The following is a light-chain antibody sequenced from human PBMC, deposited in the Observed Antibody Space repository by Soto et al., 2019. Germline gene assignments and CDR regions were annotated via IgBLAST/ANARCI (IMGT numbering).Light chain of an antibody. Sequence: DIQMTQSPSSLSASVGDRVTITCRASQAISNYLAWYQQKPGKVPKLLIYGASTLQSGVPSRFSGSGSGTEFTLTISSLQTGDVATYYCQKYDSAPWTFGQGTKVEIK. CDR1: QAISNY. CDR2: GAS. CDR3: QKYDSAPWT. V-gene: IGKV1-27*01. J-gene: IGKJ1*01.